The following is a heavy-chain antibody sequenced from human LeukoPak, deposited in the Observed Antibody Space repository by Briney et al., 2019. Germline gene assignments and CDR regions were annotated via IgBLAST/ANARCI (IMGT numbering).Heavy chain of an antibody. CDR2: INPSGGST. D-gene: IGHD3-22*01. J-gene: IGHJ3*02. CDR3: AREAPITMTGYAFDI. Sequence: ASMKVSCKASGYTFTSYYMHWVRQAPGQGLEWMGIINPSGGSTSYAQKFQSRVTMTRDTSTSTVYMEVSSLRSEDTAVYYCAREAPITMTGYAFDIWGQGTMVTVSS. CDR1: GYTFTSYY. V-gene: IGHV1-46*01.